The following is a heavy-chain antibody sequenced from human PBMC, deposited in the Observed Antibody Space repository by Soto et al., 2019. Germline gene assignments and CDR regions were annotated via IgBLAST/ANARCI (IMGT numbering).Heavy chain of an antibody. CDR1: GGTFSNYA. J-gene: IGHJ6*01. V-gene: IGHV1-69*12. CDR3: ARDLLGCGYTYGDV. CDR2: IIPIDATV. Sequence: QVQLVQSGAEVKKPGSSVKVSCKAAGGTFSNYALISWVRQAPGQGLEWMGGIIPIDATVNYAQKFQGRIAITADESTTTAYMDLGSLKSADTAVYYCARDLLGCGYTYGDVWGQGTTVTVSS. D-gene: IGHD6-25*01.